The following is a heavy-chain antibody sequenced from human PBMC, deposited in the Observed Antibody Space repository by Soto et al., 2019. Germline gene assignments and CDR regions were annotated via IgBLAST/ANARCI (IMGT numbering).Heavy chain of an antibody. V-gene: IGHV1-69*13. Sequence: GASVKVSCKASGGTFSSYAISWVRQAPGQGLEWMGGIIPIFGTANYAQKFQGRVTITADESTSTAYMELSSLRSEDTAVYYCAVAGKGGDNWFDPWGQGTLVTVSS. CDR3: AVAGKGGDNWFDP. CDR2: IIPIFGTA. J-gene: IGHJ5*02. D-gene: IGHD6-19*01. CDR1: GGTFSSYA.